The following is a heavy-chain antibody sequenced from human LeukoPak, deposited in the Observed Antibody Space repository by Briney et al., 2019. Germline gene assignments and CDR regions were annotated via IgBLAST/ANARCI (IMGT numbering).Heavy chain of an antibody. V-gene: IGHV4-38-2*02. J-gene: IGHJ4*02. Sequence: SETLSLTCTVSGFSISSGFYWGWIRQPPGKGLEWIGSIYHSGSTYYNPSLKSRVTISVDTSKNQFSLKLSSVTAADTAVYYCARAPPCDYWGQGTLVTVSS. CDR1: GFSISSGFY. CDR3: ARAPPCDY. CDR2: IYHSGST.